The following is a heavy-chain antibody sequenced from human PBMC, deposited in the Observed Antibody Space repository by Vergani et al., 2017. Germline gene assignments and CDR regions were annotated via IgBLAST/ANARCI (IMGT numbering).Heavy chain of an antibody. CDR2: IDPSDSYT. D-gene: IGHD2-2*02. Sequence: EVQLVPSGAEVKKPGESLRISCKGSGYSFTSYWISWGRQMPGEGLEWRGRIDPSDSYTNYSPSFQGHVTISADKSISTDYLQWSSLKASDTAMYYCARHELGDIVVVPAATPTYYFDYWGQGTLVTVSS. V-gene: IGHV5-10-1*03. CDR1: GYSFTSYW. CDR3: ARHELGDIVVVPAATPTYYFDY. J-gene: IGHJ4*02.